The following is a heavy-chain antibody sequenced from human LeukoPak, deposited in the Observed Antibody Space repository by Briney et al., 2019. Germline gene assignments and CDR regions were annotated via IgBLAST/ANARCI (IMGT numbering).Heavy chain of an antibody. CDR1: GGSVSSGSYF. CDR2: IYDSGRT. Sequence: SETLSLTCTVSGGSVSSGSYFWTWIRRSPGKRLEYVGYIYDSGRTNYNPSLKSRVTISKDTSKNQFSLKLSSVTAADTAVYYCARDRLGGYSYVYWGQGPLVTVSS. J-gene: IGHJ4*02. V-gene: IGHV4-61*01. CDR3: ARDRLGGYSYVY. D-gene: IGHD5-12*01.